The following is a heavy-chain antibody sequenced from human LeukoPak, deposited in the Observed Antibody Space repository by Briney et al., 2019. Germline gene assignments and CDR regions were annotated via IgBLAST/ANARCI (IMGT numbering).Heavy chain of an antibody. CDR3: ARDVFAGFDP. V-gene: IGHV4-59*11. Sequence: SETLSLTCAVYGGSISSHYWSWIRQPPGKGLEWIGYIYYSGSTNYNPSLKSRVTISVDTSKNQFSLKLSSVTAADTAVYYCARDVFAGFDPWGQGTLVTVSS. CDR2: IYYSGST. D-gene: IGHD3-3*01. J-gene: IGHJ5*02. CDR1: GGSISSHY.